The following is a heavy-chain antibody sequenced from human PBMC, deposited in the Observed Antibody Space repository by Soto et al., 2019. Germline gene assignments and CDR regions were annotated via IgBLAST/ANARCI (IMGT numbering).Heavy chain of an antibody. CDR1: GGSFSGYY. J-gene: IGHJ5*02. CDR2: INHSGST. Sequence: SETLSLTCAVYGGSFSGYYWSWIRQPPGKGLEWIGEINHSGSTNYNPSLKSRVTISVDTSKNQFSLKLSSVTAADTAVYYCARARGGGSGSYGCFDPRGQGTLVTVSS. V-gene: IGHV4-34*01. CDR3: ARARGGGSGSYGCFDP. D-gene: IGHD3-10*01.